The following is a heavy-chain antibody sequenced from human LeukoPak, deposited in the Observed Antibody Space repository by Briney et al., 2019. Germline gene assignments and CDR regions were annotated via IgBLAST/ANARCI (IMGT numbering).Heavy chain of an antibody. CDR2: VYYSGST. CDR1: GGSISGYF. Sequence: SETLSLTCTVSGGSISGYFWNWIRQPPGKGLEWIGYVYYSGSTYYNPSLKSRVTISVDTSKKQFSLKLSSVTAADTAVYYCARGGWYPESFQHWGQGALVTVSS. V-gene: IGHV4-59*01. CDR3: ARGGWYPESFQH. J-gene: IGHJ1*01. D-gene: IGHD6-19*01.